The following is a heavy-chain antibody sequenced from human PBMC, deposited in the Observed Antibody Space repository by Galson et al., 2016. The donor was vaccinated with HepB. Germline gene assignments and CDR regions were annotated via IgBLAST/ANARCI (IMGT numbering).Heavy chain of an antibody. D-gene: IGHD6-13*01. CDR2: IYSGGAT. V-gene: IGHV3-53*01. CDR1: GFIVSSHY. J-gene: IGHJ5*01. Sequence: SLRLSCAGSGFIVSSHYMNWVRQPPGKGLERVAIIYSGGATYYAVSVKGRFTIASDNPKNTVYLQMNSLIVEDTAVYYCARDPGRIAAAGHLDSWGQGTLVTVSS. CDR3: ARDPGRIAAAGHLDS.